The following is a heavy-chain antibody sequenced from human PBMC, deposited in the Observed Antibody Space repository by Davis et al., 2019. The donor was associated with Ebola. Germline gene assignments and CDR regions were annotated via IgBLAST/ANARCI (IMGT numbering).Heavy chain of an antibody. V-gene: IGHV3-23*01. D-gene: IGHD2-15*01. CDR3: ARDSLSGVVVVAATPYFDY. CDR2: ISPTGGST. CDR1: GFPFRSYD. J-gene: IGHJ4*02. Sequence: GESLKISCAVSGFPFRSYDMSWVRQAPGQGLEWVSTISPTGGSTDYADSVKGRFTISRDNAKNSLYLQMNSLRAEDTAVYYCARDSLSGVVVVAATPYFDYWGQGTLVTVSS.